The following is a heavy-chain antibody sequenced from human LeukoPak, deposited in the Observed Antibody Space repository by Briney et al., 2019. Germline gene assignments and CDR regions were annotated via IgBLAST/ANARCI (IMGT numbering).Heavy chain of an antibody. D-gene: IGHD6-13*01. CDR3: AKDKAGTIVWYGRWAIGLFDY. Sequence: GGSLRLSCAASGFTFSSCAMSWVRQAPGKGLQWVSAISGTGDTTYYADSVKGRFTISRDNSRNSLYLQMNSLTTEDTAFYYCAKDKAGTIVWYGRWAIGLFDYWGQGTLLTVSS. CDR1: GFTFSSCA. J-gene: IGHJ4*02. V-gene: IGHV3-23*01. CDR2: ISGTGDTT.